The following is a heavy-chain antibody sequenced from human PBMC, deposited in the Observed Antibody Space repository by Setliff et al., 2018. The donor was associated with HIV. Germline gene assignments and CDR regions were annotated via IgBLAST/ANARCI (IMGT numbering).Heavy chain of an antibody. V-gene: IGHV4-4*07. D-gene: IGHD2-2*01. Sequence: KASETLSLTCTVSGGSISSYYWSWIRQPAGKGLEWIGRIYTSGSTNYNPSLKSRVTMSVDTSTNQFSLKLTSVTASDTAVYYCARDRMPMASWVPDKWGQGTLVTVSS. J-gene: IGHJ4*02. CDR3: ARDRMPMASWVPDK. CDR2: IYTSGST. CDR1: GGSISSYY.